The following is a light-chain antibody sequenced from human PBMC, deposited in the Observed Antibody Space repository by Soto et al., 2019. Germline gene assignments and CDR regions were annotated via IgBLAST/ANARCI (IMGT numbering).Light chain of an antibody. CDR1: QDIRND. J-gene: IGKJ1*01. CDR2: AES. V-gene: IGKV1-6*01. CDR3: LQDYNYPWT. Sequence: AVQVTQSPSSLSASVGDRIIITCRTSQDIRNDLGWYQQKPGKATRLLIIAESSLQSGVPSRFSGSGSGTDFTLTISSLQSEDAAVYFCLQDYNYPWTFGQGTKVELK.